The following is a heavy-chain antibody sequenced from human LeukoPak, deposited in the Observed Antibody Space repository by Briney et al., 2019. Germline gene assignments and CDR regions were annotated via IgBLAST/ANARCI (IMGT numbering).Heavy chain of an antibody. CDR2: IIPIFGTA. Sequence: ASVKVSCKASGGTFSSYAISWVRQAPGQGLEWMGGIIPIFGTADYAQKFQGRVTITADESTSTAYMELSSLRSEDTAVYFCARESCSGGSCYSDGFDIWGQGTMVTVSS. CDR1: GGTFSSYA. D-gene: IGHD2-15*01. CDR3: ARESCSGGSCYSDGFDI. J-gene: IGHJ3*02. V-gene: IGHV1-69*01.